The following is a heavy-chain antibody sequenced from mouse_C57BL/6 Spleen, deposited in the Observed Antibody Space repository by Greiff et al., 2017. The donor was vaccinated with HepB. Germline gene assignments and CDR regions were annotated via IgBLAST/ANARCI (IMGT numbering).Heavy chain of an antibody. Sequence: VQLKESGPELVKPGASVKISCKASGYSFTDYNMNWVKQSNGKSLEWIGVINPNYGTTSYNQKFKGKATLTVDQSSSTAYMQLNSLTSEDSAVYYCARGGYYGSSRYYAMDYWGQGTSVTVSS. CDR1: GYSFTDYN. J-gene: IGHJ4*01. V-gene: IGHV1-39*01. CDR2: INPNYGTT. CDR3: ARGGYYGSSRYYAMDY. D-gene: IGHD1-1*01.